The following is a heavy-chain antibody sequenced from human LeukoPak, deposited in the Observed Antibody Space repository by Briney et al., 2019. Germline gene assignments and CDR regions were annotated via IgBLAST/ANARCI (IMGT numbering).Heavy chain of an antibody. CDR3: ARHRYGGYSFDY. Sequence: SDTLSLTCTVSGGSISSSNHYWGWIRQPPGKGLEWIGSIYYSGSSYYNPSLKSRVTISVDRSKNQFSLRLSSVTAADTAVYYCARHRYGGYSFDYWGQGTLVTVSS. D-gene: IGHD5-18*01. CDR2: IYYSGSS. CDR1: GGSISSSNHY. J-gene: IGHJ4*02. V-gene: IGHV4-39*01.